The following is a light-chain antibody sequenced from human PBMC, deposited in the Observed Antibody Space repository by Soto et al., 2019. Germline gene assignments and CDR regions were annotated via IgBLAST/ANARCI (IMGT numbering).Light chain of an antibody. V-gene: IGKV1-33*01. CDR1: QTINNY. Sequence: DIQMTQSPSSLSASVGDRVTITCQASQTINNYLNWYQQKPGRAPKLLIYAASNLEAGVPSRFRGSGYGTDFTFTISRLPPEDIATYYCQHYENLPTFGQGTRLEIK. CDR2: AAS. CDR3: QHYENLPT. J-gene: IGKJ5*01.